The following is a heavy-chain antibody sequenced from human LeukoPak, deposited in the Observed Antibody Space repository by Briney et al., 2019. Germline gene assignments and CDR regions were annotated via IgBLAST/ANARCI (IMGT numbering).Heavy chain of an antibody. J-gene: IGHJ4*02. D-gene: IGHD5-12*01. CDR3: ARLYSGLGSNTDY. V-gene: IGHV3-48*03. CDR1: GFTFGSYE. Sequence: GGSLRLSCAASGFTFGSYEMNWVRQAPGKGLEWVSYISSSGSTIYYADSVKGRFTISRDNAKNSLYLQMNSLRAEDTAVYYCARLYSGLGSNTDYWGQGTLVTVSS. CDR2: ISSSGSTI.